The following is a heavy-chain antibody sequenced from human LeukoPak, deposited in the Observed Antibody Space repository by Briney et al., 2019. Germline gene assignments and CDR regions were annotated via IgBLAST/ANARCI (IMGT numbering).Heavy chain of an antibody. V-gene: IGHV4-39*07. CDR3: ARAIRRNSSGWKPFDY. CDR1: GGSISSSSYY. J-gene: IGHJ4*02. Sequence: SETLSLTCTVSGGSISSSSYYWGWIRQPPGKGLEWIGSISYSGSTYYNPSLKSRVTISVDTSKNQFSLKLSSVTAADTAVYYCARAIRRNSSGWKPFDYWGQGTLVTVSS. D-gene: IGHD6-19*01. CDR2: ISYSGST.